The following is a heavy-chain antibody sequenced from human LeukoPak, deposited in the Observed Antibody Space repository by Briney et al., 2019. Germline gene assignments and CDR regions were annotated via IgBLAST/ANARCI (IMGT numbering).Heavy chain of an antibody. CDR3: AKSSGSYYNIMDDAFDI. CDR2: ISSSSSYI. CDR1: GFTFSSYS. D-gene: IGHD3-10*01. J-gene: IGHJ3*02. V-gene: IGHV3-21*04. Sequence: GGSLRLSCAASGFTFSSYSMNWVRQAPGKGLEWVSSISSSSSYIYYADSVKGRFTISRDNSKNTLYLQMNSLRAEDAAVYYCAKSSGSYYNIMDDAFDIWGQGTMVTVSS.